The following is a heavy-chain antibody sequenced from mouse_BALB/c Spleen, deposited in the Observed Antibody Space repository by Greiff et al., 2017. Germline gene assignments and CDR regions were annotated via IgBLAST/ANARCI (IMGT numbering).Heavy chain of an antibody. V-gene: IGHV5-12-1*01. CDR1: GFAFSSYD. CDR3: ARGDNFDGNYVYAMDY. D-gene: IGHD2-1*01. Sequence: EVQLVESGGGLVKPGGSLKLSCAASGFAFSSYDMSWVRQTPEKRLEWVAYISSGGGSTYYPDTVKGRFTISRDNAKNTLYLQMSSLKSEDTAMYYCARGDNFDGNYVYAMDYWGQGTSVTVSS. CDR2: ISSGGGST. J-gene: IGHJ4*01.